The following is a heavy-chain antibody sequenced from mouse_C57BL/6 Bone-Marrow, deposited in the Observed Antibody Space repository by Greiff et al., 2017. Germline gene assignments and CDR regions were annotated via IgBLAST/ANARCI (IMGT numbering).Heavy chain of an antibody. D-gene: IGHD1-1*01. CDR1: GFTFSSYA. J-gene: IGHJ1*03. CDR2: ISDGGSYT. Sequence: DVKLVESGGGLVKPGGSLKLSCAASGFTFSSYAMSWVRQTPEKRLEWVATISDGGSYTYYPDNVKGRFTISRDNAKNNLYLQMSHLKSEDTAMYYCARERGPYYGSRYFDVWGTGTTVTVSS. CDR3: ARERGPYYGSRYFDV. V-gene: IGHV5-4*01.